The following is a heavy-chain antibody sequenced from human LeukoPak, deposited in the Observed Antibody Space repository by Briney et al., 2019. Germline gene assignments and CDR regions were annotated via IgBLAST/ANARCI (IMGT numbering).Heavy chain of an antibody. V-gene: IGHV3-7*03. J-gene: IGHJ5*02. D-gene: IGHD3-10*01. CDR2: IKQDGSEK. CDR3: AKDRGLIWFDP. CDR1: GFTFSSYW. Sequence: GGSLRLSCAASGFTFSSYWMSWVRQAPGKGLEWVANIKQDGSEKYYVDSVKGRFTISRDNAKNSLYLQMNSLRAEGTAVYYCAKDRGLIWFDPWGQGTLVTVSS.